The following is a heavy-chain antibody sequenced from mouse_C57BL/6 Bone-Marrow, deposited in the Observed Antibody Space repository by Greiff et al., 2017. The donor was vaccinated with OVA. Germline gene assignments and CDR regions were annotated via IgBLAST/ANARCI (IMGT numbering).Heavy chain of an antibody. CDR3: EKLYYDYDGYYAMDY. CDR1: GFSFNTYA. D-gene: IGHD2-4*01. V-gene: IGHV10-1*01. J-gene: IGHJ4*01. CDR2: IRSKSNNYAT. Sequence: EVMLVESGGGLVQPKGSLKLSCAASGFSFNTYAMNWVRQAPGKGLEWVARIRSKSNNYATYYADSVKDRFTISRGDADSMLYLQMNNLNTEDTAMYYCEKLYYDYDGYYAMDYWGQGTSVTVSS.